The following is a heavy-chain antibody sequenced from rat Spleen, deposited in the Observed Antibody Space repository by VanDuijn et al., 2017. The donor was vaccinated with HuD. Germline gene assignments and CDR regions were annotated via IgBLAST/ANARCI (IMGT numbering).Heavy chain of an antibody. V-gene: IGHV2-15*01. Sequence: QVQLKESGPGLVQPSQTLSLTCTVSGFSLTSNSVSWVRQPPGKGLEWMGAIWSGGGTDYNSALKSRLSISRDTSKSQVFLKMSSLQTEDTATYYCARDHYYDGTYSYVMDAWGQGVMVTVSS. CDR1: GFSLTSNS. J-gene: IGHJ2*01. CDR3: ARDHYYDGTYSYVMDA. D-gene: IGHD1-12*02. CDR2: IWSGGGT.